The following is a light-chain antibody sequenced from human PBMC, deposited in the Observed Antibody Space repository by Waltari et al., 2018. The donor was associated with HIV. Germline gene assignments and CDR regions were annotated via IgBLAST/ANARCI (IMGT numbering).Light chain of an antibody. CDR2: KNT. V-gene: IGLV1-47*01. CDR1: YSNIGNDN. CDR3: TGWDASLSEYV. Sequence: QSLLTQPPSASGTPGQRVTISCSGSYSNIGNDNVYWYQHLPGTAPKLLIYKNTQRPSGVPDRFSGSKSGTSASLAISGLRSEDEADYYCTGWDASLSEYVFGTGTRVTVL. J-gene: IGLJ1*01.